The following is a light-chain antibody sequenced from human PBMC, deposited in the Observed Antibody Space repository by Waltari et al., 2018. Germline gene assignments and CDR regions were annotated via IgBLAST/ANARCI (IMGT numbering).Light chain of an antibody. V-gene: IGKV3-11*01. CDR1: QIVCSY. J-gene: IGKJ3*01. Sequence: EIVLTQSPATLSLSPGERATLSCRASQIVCSYLAWYQHKPGQAPRLLIYDASNRATGIPVSFSGSGSGTDFTLTISSLEPEDFAVYYCQQRSNWPPIFTFGPGTKVDIK. CDR3: QQRSNWPPIFT. CDR2: DAS.